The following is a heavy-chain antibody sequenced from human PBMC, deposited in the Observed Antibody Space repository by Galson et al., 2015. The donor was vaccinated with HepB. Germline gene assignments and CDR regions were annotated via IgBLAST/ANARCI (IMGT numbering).Heavy chain of an antibody. D-gene: IGHD6-13*01. CDR3: ATGVGKYTSSWYEPDYFYGLDI. J-gene: IGHJ6*02. V-gene: IGHV1-8*01. CDR1: GYTFTSYD. CDR2: MNADSGNT. Sequence: SVKVSCKASGYTFTSYDIHWLRQASGQGFEWMGWMNADSGNTGYVQKFQGRVTMTRDTSISTAYMELSSLSSHDTAVYYCATGVGKYTSSWYEPDYFYGLDIWGQGTTVTVSS.